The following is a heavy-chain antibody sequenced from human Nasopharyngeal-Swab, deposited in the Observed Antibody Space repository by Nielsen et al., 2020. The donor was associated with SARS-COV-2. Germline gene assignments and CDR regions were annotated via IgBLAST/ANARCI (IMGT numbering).Heavy chain of an antibody. CDR2: INQAGSVQ. Sequence: GESLKISCAASGFTFTHHWMSWVRQHPGKGLEWLANINQAGSVQKYVDSVKGRFFISRDNTEKTLFLQMNSLTVGDTAVYYCVRNGGALDFWGQGTMVTVSS. J-gene: IGHJ4*02. D-gene: IGHD1-26*01. V-gene: IGHV3-7*01. CDR3: VRNGGALDF. CDR1: GFTFTHHW.